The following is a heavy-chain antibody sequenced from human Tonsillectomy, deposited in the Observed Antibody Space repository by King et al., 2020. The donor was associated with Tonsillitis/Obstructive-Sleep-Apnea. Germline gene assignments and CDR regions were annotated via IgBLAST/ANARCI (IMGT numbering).Heavy chain of an antibody. V-gene: IGHV3-9*01. CDR2: ISWNSGTI. CDR3: AKVSDPRISCWYLDAFDI. Sequence: VQLVESGGGLVQPGRSLRLSCAASGVTFDDYAMHWVRQAPGKGLEWVSGISWNSGTIGYADSVKGRFTISRDNAKNSLYLQMNSLRPENTALYYFAKVSDPRISCWYLDAFDIWGQGTMVTVSS. CDR1: GVTFDDYA. D-gene: IGHD6-19*01. J-gene: IGHJ3*02.